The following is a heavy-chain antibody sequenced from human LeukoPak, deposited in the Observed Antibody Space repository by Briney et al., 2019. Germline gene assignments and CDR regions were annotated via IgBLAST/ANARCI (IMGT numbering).Heavy chain of an antibody. D-gene: IGHD6-13*01. V-gene: IGHV1-2*02. J-gene: IGHJ6*03. CDR1: GYTFTGYY. CDR3: ARDLRQQLGTGYYYDYMDV. CDR2: INPNSGGT. Sequence: ASVKVSCKASGYTFTGYYMHWVRQAPGQGLEWMGWINPNSGGTNYAQKFQGRVTMTRDTSISTAYMELSRLRSDDTAVYYCARDLRQQLGTGYYYDYMDVWGKGTTVTVSS.